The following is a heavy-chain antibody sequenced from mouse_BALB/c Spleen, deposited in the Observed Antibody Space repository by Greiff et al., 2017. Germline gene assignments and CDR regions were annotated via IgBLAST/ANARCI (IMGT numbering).Heavy chain of an antibody. D-gene: IGHD2-4*01. CDR3: ARATMIINY. V-gene: IGHV14-3*02. CDR2: IDPANGNT. CDR1: GFNIKDTY. J-gene: IGHJ4*01. Sequence: VKLVESGAELVKPGASVKLSCTASGFNIKDTYMHWVKQRPEQGLEWIGRIDPANGNTKYDPKFQGKATITADTSSNTAYLQLSSLTSEDTAVYYCARATMIINYWGQGTSVTVSS.